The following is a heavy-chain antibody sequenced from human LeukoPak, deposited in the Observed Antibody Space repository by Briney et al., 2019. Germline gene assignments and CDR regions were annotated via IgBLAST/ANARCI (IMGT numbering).Heavy chain of an antibody. CDR2: IYTSGST. CDR3: ARFAYCGGHCWYYFDY. V-gene: IGHV4-59*01. Sequence: SETLSLTCTVSGGSISSYYWSWIRQPPGKGLEWIGYIYTSGSTNYNPSLKSRITISVDTSKNQFSLKLSSVTAADTAVYYCARFAYCGGHCWYYFDYWGQGSLVTVSS. J-gene: IGHJ4*02. D-gene: IGHD2-21*02. CDR1: GGSISSYY.